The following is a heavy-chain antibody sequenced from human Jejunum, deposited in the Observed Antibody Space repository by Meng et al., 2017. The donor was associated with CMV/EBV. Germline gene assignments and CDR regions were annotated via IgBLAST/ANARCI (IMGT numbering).Heavy chain of an antibody. CDR2: LQYDGSNE. D-gene: IGHD6-13*01. CDR3: ARDRGSDSRWYWHFDL. J-gene: IGHJ2*01. Sequence: FSFSDYALHGVRQAPGKGLEWVSVLQYDGSNENYADSVKGRFTISRDNPKNTLYLQMNSLRPEDTAIYYCARDRGSDSRWYWHFDLWGRGTLVTVSS. V-gene: IGHV3-30*04. CDR1: FSFSDYA.